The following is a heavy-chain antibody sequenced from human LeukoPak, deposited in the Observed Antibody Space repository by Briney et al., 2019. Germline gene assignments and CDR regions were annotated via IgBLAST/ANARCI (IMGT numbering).Heavy chain of an antibody. CDR2: IIQIAPTA. J-gene: IGHJ5*01. Sequence: SDKVSYQPSRRPLSGPAVRSLPPSPGRELEWMGRIIQIAPTANYAQKFQGRLTITMDEFTTTTSTELTSLRSEDAAVYYGARGRVSGSSLVSCFDSWGQGTLVTVSS. V-gene: IGHV1-69*05. CDR3: ARGRVSGSSLVSCFDS. CDR1: RRPLSGPA. D-gene: IGHD3-16*01.